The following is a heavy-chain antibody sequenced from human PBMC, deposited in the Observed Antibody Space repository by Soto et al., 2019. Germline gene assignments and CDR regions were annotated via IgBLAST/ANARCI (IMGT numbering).Heavy chain of an antibody. V-gene: IGHV3-30-3*01. CDR1: EFSFSSYA. CDR2: ISFDGNII. CDR3: ARTFDTITYYFDY. J-gene: IGHJ4*02. D-gene: IGHD3-9*01. Sequence: LRLSCAASEFSFSSYAMHWIRQAPGKGLEWVAVISFDGNIIHYADSVKGRFIISRDNSKNTLYLQMHSLSGEDTAVYYCARTFDTITYYFDYWGQGTLVTVSS.